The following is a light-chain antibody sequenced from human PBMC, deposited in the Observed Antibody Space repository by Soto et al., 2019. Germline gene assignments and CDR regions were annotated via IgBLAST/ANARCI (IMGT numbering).Light chain of an antibody. Sequence: DIVLTQSPGTLSLSPGERATLSCRASQSIVRNSLAWYQQKPGQAPRLLIYGASTRATGFPDRFSGSGSGTDVTLSISRLEPEDFAVYYCQQYGSSPLTFGGGTNVEIK. V-gene: IGKV3-20*01. J-gene: IGKJ4*01. CDR1: QSIVRNS. CDR3: QQYGSSPLT. CDR2: GAS.